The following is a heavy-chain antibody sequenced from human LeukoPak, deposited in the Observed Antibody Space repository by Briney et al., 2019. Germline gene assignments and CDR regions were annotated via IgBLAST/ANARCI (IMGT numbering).Heavy chain of an antibody. J-gene: IGHJ4*02. CDR3: ARWQQLPTGPDY. D-gene: IGHD6-13*01. Sequence: TLSLTCTVSGGSISSGGYYWSWIRQHPGKGLEWIGYIYYSGSTYYNPSLKSRVTISVDTSKNQFSLKLSSVTAADTAVYYCARWQQLPTGPDYWGQGTLVTVSS. V-gene: IGHV4-31*03. CDR1: GGSISSGGYY. CDR2: IYYSGST.